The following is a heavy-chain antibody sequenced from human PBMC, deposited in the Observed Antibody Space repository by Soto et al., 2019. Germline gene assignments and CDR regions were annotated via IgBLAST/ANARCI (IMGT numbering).Heavy chain of an antibody. Sequence: EVQLVESGGGLVQPGGSLRLSCVVSGFTFSSYWMNWVRQAPGKGLEWVANIKQDGSETHYVDSVKGRFTISRDNAKNSVYLQMNSLRAEDTAVYYCVRGTPTPGLDYWGQGTLVTVSS. J-gene: IGHJ4*02. V-gene: IGHV3-7*03. CDR3: VRGTPTPGLDY. CDR1: GFTFSSYW. CDR2: IKQDGSET. D-gene: IGHD1-7*01.